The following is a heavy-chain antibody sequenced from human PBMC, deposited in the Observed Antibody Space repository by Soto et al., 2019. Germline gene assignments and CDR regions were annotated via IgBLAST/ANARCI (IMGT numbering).Heavy chain of an antibody. V-gene: IGHV3-66*01. CDR3: ARDPWAADY. D-gene: IGHD3-16*01. J-gene: IGHJ4*02. Sequence: EVQLVESGGGLVKPGGSLSLSGEASGFTVSTKYWSGVRQAPGKGLEWVSVIYSGGSTFYADSVRGRFTISRDNSKNTVNLQMNSLRAEDTAVYYCARDPWAADYWGQGTLVTVSS. CDR1: GFTVSTKY. CDR2: IYSGGST.